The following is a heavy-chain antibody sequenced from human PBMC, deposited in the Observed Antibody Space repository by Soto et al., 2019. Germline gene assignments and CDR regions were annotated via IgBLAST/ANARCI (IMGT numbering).Heavy chain of an antibody. Sequence: QVQLVESGGGVVQPGRSLRLSCAASGFTFSSYGMHWVRQAPGKGLEWVAVISYDGSNKYYADSVKGRFTISRDNSKNTLYLQMNSLRAEDTAVYYCAKDGLLAGTLLHWGQGTLVTVSS. D-gene: IGHD6-19*01. CDR1: GFTFSSYG. J-gene: IGHJ4*02. V-gene: IGHV3-30*18. CDR3: AKDGLLAGTLLH. CDR2: ISYDGSNK.